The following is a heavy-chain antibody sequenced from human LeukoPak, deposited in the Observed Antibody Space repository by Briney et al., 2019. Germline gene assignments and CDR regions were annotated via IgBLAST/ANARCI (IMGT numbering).Heavy chain of an antibody. V-gene: IGHV3-53*01. Sequence: PGGSLRLSCAASGFTFGNSWMTWVRQAPGKGLEWVSLNYGGGSTYYADSVKGRFTISRDNSKNTLYLQMNSLRAEDTAVYYCAQQVGYCSSGSCYFTYWGQGTLVTVSS. J-gene: IGHJ1*01. CDR3: AQQVGYCSSGSCYFTY. CDR2: NYGGGST. CDR1: GFTFGNSW. D-gene: IGHD2-15*01.